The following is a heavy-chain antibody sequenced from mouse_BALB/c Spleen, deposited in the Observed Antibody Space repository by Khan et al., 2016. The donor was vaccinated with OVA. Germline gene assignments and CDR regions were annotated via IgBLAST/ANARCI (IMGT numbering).Heavy chain of an antibody. Sequence: VQLVESGAELVRPGASVKLSCKTSGYIFTNYWIHWVKLRSGQGLEWIARIYPGTDNTYYDEKLKDKATLTADKSSSTAYMQLSSLKSEDSAVYFCAREEALYYFDYWGQGTTLTVSS. V-gene: IGHV1-76*01. CDR2: IYPGTDNT. D-gene: IGHD3-2*02. CDR3: AREEALYYFDY. CDR1: GYIFTNYW. J-gene: IGHJ2*01.